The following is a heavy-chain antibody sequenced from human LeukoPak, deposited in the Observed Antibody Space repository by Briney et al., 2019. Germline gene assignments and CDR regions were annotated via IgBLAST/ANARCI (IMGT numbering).Heavy chain of an antibody. J-gene: IGHJ4*02. D-gene: IGHD3-16*01. V-gene: IGHV3-74*01. CDR1: GFTFSSYW. CDR2: INSDGSST. CDR3: ANDPSFGHGVVDS. Sequence: GGSLRLSCAASGFTFSSYWMHWVRQAPGKGLVWVSRINSDGSSTSYADSVKGRFTISRDNAKNTLYLQMNSLRAEDTAMYYCANDPSFGHGVVDSGGQGTLVTVSS.